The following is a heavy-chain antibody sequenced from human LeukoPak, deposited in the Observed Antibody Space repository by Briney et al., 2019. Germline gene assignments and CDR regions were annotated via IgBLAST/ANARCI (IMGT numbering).Heavy chain of an antibody. CDR2: ITGDGTTT. Sequence: GGSLRLSCEASGLTFSSYGMSWVRQAPGKGLQWVSAITGDGTTTYYADSVKGRFATSRDNSKNMLYLQTSSLRAEDTAVYYCAKMQGYFDYWGQGTLVPVSS. CDR1: GLTFSSYG. J-gene: IGHJ4*02. CDR3: AKMQGYFDY. V-gene: IGHV3-23*01.